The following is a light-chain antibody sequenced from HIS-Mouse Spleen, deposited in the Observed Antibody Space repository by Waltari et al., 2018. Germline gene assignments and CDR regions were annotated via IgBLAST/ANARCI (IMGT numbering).Light chain of an antibody. CDR1: KLGDKY. CDR2: QDS. Sequence: SYELTQPPSVSVSPGQTASITCSGPKLGDKYACWYQQKPGQSPVLVIYQDSKRPSGIPERFSGSNSGNTATLTISGTQAMDEADYYCQAWDSSTYVFGTGTKVTVL. J-gene: IGLJ1*01. CDR3: QAWDSSTYV. V-gene: IGLV3-1*01.